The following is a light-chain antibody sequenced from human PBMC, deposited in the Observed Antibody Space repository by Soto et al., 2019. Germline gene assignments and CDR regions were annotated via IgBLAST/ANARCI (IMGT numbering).Light chain of an antibody. CDR3: QQYGTAPRT. V-gene: IGKV3-20*01. J-gene: IGKJ1*01. CDR1: QGFXSSY. CDR2: ETS. Sequence: DMVLTQSAGTLSLSPGEGANLTCRARQGFXSSYLAWYVQKPGPAPSLPXVETSSMATGGPDRFSGSGSPTDFTLTISRLEPEEFAAYYCQQYGTAPRTFGQGTKVDIK.